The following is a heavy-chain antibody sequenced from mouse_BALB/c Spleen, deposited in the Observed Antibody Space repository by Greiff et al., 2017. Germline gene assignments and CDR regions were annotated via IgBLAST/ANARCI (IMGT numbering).Heavy chain of an antibody. Sequence: EVMLVESGPGLVKPSQSLSLTCTVTGYSITSDYAWNWIRQFPGNKLEWMGYISYSGSTSYNPSLKSRISITRDTSKNQFFLQLNSVTTEDTATYYCARGGYYGSSYYFDYWGQGTTLTVSS. CDR2: ISYSGST. J-gene: IGHJ2*01. D-gene: IGHD1-1*01. V-gene: IGHV3-2*02. CDR3: ARGGYYGSSYYFDY. CDR1: GYSITSDYA.